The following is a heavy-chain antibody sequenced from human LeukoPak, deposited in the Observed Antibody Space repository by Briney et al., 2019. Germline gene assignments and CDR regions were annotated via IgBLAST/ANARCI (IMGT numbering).Heavy chain of an antibody. V-gene: IGHV1-18*01. CDR3: ARTHSGGYYTFYYYYYMDV. J-gene: IGHJ6*03. Sequence: ASVKVSCKAFDSTFNSQGFSWVRQAPGQGLEWMGWISAYNGNTNYAQKLQGRVTMTTDTSTSTAYMELRSLRSDDTAVYYCARTHSGGYYTFYYYYYMDVWGKGTTVTVSS. CDR2: ISAYNGNT. D-gene: IGHD1-26*01. CDR1: DSTFNSQG.